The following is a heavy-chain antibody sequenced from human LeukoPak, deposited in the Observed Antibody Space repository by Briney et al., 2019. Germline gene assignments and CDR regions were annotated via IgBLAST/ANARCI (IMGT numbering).Heavy chain of an antibody. CDR1: GGSIDSYY. CDR2: IYYTGST. J-gene: IGHJ4*02. CDR3: ARVYQSAEYYFDY. D-gene: IGHD2-2*01. V-gene: IGHV4-59*01. Sequence: SETLSLTCTVSGGSIDSYYWSWVREPPGKGLEWIGYIYYTGSTEYHPSLKSRVTISLDTSKNQFSLKLTSVTAADTAVYYCARVYQSAEYYFDYWGQGNLVSVSS.